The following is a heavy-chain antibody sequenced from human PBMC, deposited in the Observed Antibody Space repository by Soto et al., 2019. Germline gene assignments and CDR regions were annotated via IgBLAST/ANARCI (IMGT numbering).Heavy chain of an antibody. CDR3: AKEKAVLRYFDWFLGWFDP. V-gene: IGHV3-23*01. Sequence: GGSLRLSCAASGFTFSSYAMSWVRQAPGKGLEWVSAISGSGGSTYYADSVKGRFTISRDNSKNTLYLQMNSLRAEDTAVYYCAKEKAVLRYFDWFLGWFDPWGQGTLVTVSS. CDR2: ISGSGGST. J-gene: IGHJ5*02. CDR1: GFTFSSYA. D-gene: IGHD3-9*01.